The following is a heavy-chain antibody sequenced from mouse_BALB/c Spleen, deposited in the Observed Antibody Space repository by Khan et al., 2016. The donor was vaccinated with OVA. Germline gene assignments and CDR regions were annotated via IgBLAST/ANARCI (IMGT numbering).Heavy chain of an antibody. D-gene: IGHD2-1*01. J-gene: IGHJ3*01. CDR3: ARSNYGNFAY. CDR2: ISSGGDNT. V-gene: IGHV5-9*03. Sequence: EVELVESGGGLVKPGGSLKLSCAASGFTFSSYTMSWIRQTPEKRLEWVATISSGGDNTYYPDSVKGRFTISRDNAKNNLYRQMSSLRSEDTAWYYCARSNYGNFAYWGQGTLVTVSA. CDR1: GFTFSSYT.